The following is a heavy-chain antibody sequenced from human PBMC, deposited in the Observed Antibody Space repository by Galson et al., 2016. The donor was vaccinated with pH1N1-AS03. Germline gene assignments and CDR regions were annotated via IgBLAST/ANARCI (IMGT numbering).Heavy chain of an antibody. J-gene: IGHJ4*02. D-gene: IGHD4-17*01. CDR1: GDSVLSDSAA. V-gene: IGHV6-1*01. CDR3: VRDIYRDPLGE. Sequence: CAISGDSVLSDSAAWNWVRQSPSRGLEWLGRAYLRSTWYHDYAESMKSRIIINADTSKNQFSLQLNSVTPEDTAVYYCVRDIYRDPLGEWGQGTLVTVSS. CDR2: AYLRSTWYH.